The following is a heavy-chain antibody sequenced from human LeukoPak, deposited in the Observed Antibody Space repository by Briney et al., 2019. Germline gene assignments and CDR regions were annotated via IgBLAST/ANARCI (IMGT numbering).Heavy chain of an antibody. CDR1: GFTFSSYA. CDR3: AKHYGDYRSFDY. V-gene: IGHV3-23*01. CDR2: IDTSGFTT. D-gene: IGHD4-17*01. Sequence: PGGSLRLSCAASGFTFSSYAMSWVRQAPGSGLECVSVIDTSGFTTYYADSVKGRFTISRDNSKSTLYLQMNSLRAEDTAVYYCAKHYGDYRSFDYWGQGTLVTVSS. J-gene: IGHJ4*02.